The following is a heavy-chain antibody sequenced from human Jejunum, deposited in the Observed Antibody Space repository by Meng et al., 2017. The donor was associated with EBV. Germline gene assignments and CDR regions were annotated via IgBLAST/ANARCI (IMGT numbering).Heavy chain of an antibody. V-gene: IGHV4-4*02. J-gene: IGHJ5*02. CDR1: GASISSSHW. D-gene: IGHD5-12*01. CDR3: ATSMSGYSYGYS. Sequence: QGRVRESGPGLGQPSGTLSLTCAVSGASISSSHWWSWVRQAPGEGLEWIGEIYYTGRTNYNPSLKSRVSMSIDKSKNQFSLNLNSVTVADTAVYYCATSMSGYSYGYSWGQGTLVTVSS. CDR2: IYYTGRT.